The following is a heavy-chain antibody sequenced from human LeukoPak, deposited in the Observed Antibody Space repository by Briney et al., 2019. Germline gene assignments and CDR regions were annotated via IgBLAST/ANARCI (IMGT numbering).Heavy chain of an antibody. CDR2: INPNSGAT. CDR1: GYTFTAYP. CDR3: ARDQDPTVFDY. V-gene: IGHV1-2*02. Sequence: ASVRVSCKASGYTFTAYPIHWVRQAPGQGPEWMGWINPNSGATDPAQKFRGRITMTRDTSTSTAFMEVNRLTSDDTALYYCARDQDPTVFDYWGQGTLVTVSS. J-gene: IGHJ4*02.